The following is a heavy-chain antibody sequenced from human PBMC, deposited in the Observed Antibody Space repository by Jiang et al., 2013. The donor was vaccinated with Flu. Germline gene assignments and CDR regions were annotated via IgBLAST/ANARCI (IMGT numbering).Heavy chain of an antibody. J-gene: IGHJ3*02. CDR1: GGSISSGGYY. CDR3: ARDLGIYCSGGSCYVDAFDI. D-gene: IGHD2-15*01. Sequence: GSGLVKPSQTLSLTCTVSGGSISSGGYYWSWIRQHPGKGLEWIGYIYYSGSTYYNPSLKSRVTISVDTSKNQFSLKLSSVTAADTAVYYCARDLGIYCSGGSCYVDAFDIWGQGTMVTVSS. CDR2: IYYSGST. V-gene: IGHV4-31*03.